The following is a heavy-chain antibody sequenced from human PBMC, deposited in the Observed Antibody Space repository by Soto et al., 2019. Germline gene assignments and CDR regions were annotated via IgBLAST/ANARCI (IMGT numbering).Heavy chain of an antibody. CDR1: GFTFSSYG. D-gene: IGHD2-2*01. V-gene: IGHV3-33*03. J-gene: IGHJ6*03. CDR3: AKGAYCSSTSCYGYYYMDV. Sequence: GGSLRLSCEASGFTFSSYGMPWFRQAPGKGLEWVAVIWYDGGNKSYADPVKGRFTISRDNAKNSLYLQMNSLRAEDTALYYCAKGAYCSSTSCYGYYYMDVWGKGTTVTVSS. CDR2: IWYDGGNK.